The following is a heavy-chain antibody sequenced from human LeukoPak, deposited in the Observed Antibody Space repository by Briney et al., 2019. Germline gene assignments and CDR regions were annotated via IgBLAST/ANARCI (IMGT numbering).Heavy chain of an antibody. CDR2: INLNSGYT. CDR3: VTSTGYFDTWGAFDI. Sequence: GSVKVSCKTSGFIFTAFYLHWVRQAPGRGLEWMAWINLNSGYTNYAQNFQGRVTTTRDTSISTAYMDLSSLRSDDTAVYYCVTSTGYFDTWGAFDIWGQGAMVTVSS. CDR1: GFIFTAFY. J-gene: IGHJ3*02. D-gene: IGHD2-15*01. V-gene: IGHV1-2*02.